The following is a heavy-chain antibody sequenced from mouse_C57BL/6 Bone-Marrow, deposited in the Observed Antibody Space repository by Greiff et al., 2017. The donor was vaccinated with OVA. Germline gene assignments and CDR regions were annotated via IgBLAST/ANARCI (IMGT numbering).Heavy chain of an antibody. CDR1: GFTFSDYY. V-gene: IGHV5-12*01. CDR2: ISNGGGST. D-gene: IGHD1-1*01. Sequence: EVQLVESGGGLVQPGGSLKLSCAASGFTFSDYYMYWVRQTPEKRLEWVAYISNGGGSTYYPDTVKGRFTISRDNAKNTLYLQRSRLKSEDTAMYYCARRITTVVATDAMDYWGQGTSVTVSS. CDR3: ARRITTVVATDAMDY. J-gene: IGHJ4*01.